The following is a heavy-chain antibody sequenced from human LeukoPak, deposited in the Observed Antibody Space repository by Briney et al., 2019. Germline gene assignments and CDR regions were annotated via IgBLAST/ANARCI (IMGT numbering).Heavy chain of an antibody. CDR2: ITSTATHT. CDR3: ARDGSPNYGYYAFFDN. V-gene: IGHV3-21*01. D-gene: IGHD1-26*01. CDR1: GFTFSGHS. J-gene: IGHJ4*02. Sequence: GGSLRLSCATSGFTFSGHSMSWVRQAPGKGLEWVSSITSTATHTYYADSVKGRFTISRDNAKNSLILQMSSLTVADTGIYYCARDGSPNYGYYAFFDNWGQGTLVTVSS.